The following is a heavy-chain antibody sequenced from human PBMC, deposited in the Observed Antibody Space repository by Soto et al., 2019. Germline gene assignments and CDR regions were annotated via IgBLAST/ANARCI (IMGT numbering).Heavy chain of an antibody. CDR3: ARDKVVGPTTLDY. J-gene: IGHJ4*02. CDR1: GFTFSNYG. D-gene: IGHD1-26*01. V-gene: IGHV3-30*03. CDR2: IXXXGXEX. Sequence: PGGSLRLSNAASGFTFSNYGMHWVRQATGKGLEWXALIXXXGXEXXXLXXXXGRFTIYRDNAKNSLYLQMNSLRAEDPAVYYCARDKVVGPTTLDYWGQGTLLTVSS.